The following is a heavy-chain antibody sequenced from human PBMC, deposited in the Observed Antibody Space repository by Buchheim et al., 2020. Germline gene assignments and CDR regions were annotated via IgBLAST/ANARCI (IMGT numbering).Heavy chain of an antibody. Sequence: QVQLVDSGGGVVQPGRSLRLSCAASGFNFSNYAMNWVRQAPGKGLEWVAIISYDGSNTYYADSLKGRFSISRDNSKNTLYLQMNSLRTEDTDVYYCARNNWNDYWGQGTL. CDR2: ISYDGSNT. CDR1: GFNFSNYA. J-gene: IGHJ4*02. D-gene: IGHD1-20*01. CDR3: ARNNWNDY. V-gene: IGHV3-30*04.